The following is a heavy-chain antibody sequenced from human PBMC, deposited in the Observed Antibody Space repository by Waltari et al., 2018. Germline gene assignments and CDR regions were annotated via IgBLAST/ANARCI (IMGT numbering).Heavy chain of an antibody. V-gene: IGHV3-11*04. CDR1: GFTFTDHY. CDR3: ARGNHYFDN. Sequence: QVQLVESGGGLVKPGGSLRLSCVASGFTFTDHYMTWIRQAPGKGVVWLGEMSSGGTIIYYADFRKGRITISRENANNSLYLQMTSLRAEDTALYFCARGNHYFDNWGQGTLVTVSS. J-gene: IGHJ4*02. CDR2: MSSGGTII.